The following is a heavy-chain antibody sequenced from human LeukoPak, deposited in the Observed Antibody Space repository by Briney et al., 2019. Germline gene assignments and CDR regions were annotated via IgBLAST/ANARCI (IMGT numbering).Heavy chain of an antibody. Sequence: PSETLSLTCTVSGGSISSSSYYWGWIRQPPGKGLEWIGSIYYSGSTYYNPSLKGRVTISVDTSKNQFSLKLSSVTAADTAVYYCARHSSGRKGFDYWGQGTLVTVSS. J-gene: IGHJ4*02. D-gene: IGHD1-26*01. CDR2: IYYSGST. CDR1: GGSISSSSYY. CDR3: ARHSSGRKGFDY. V-gene: IGHV4-39*01.